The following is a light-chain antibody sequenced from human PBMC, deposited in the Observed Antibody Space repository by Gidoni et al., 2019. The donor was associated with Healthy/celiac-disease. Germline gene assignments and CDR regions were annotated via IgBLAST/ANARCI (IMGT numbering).Light chain of an antibody. CDR1: QSISSY. J-gene: IGKJ2*01. CDR3: QQSYSTPMYT. CDR2: AAS. V-gene: IGKV1-39*01. Sequence: DIQMTQSPSSLSASVGDRVTITCRASQSISSYLNWYQQKPGKAPKLLIYAASSLQSGVPSRFSGSGSGTDFTLTISSLQPDDFAPYYCQQSYSTPMYTFGQXTKLEIK.